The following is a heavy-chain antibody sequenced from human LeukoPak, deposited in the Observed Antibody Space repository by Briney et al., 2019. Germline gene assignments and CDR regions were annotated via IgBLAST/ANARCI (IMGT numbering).Heavy chain of an antibody. CDR2: ISGSGGST. Sequence: GGTLRLSCAASGFTFSSYGMNWVRQAPGKGLEWVSAISGSGGSTYYADSVKGRFTISRDNSKNTLYLQMNSLRAEDTAVYYCAGRGTRWLQPRDYWGQGTLVTVSS. V-gene: IGHV3-23*01. CDR3: AGRGTRWLQPRDY. CDR1: GFTFSSYG. J-gene: IGHJ4*02. D-gene: IGHD5-24*01.